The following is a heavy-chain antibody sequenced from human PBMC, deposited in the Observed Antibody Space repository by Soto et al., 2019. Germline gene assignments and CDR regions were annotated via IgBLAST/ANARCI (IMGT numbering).Heavy chain of an antibody. J-gene: IGHJ2*01. Sequence: EMRLLESGGGLVQSGGSLRLSCAASGFAFNTFAMTWVRQAPGKGLEWVSSINFSGGNTYYADSVKGRFTISRDNSKNTLFLEMNSLRADDTAVYYCATNVGAYWYHGLWGRGTLVTVSS. CDR1: GFAFNTFA. CDR2: INFSGGNT. V-gene: IGHV3-23*01. CDR3: ATNVGAYWYHGL. D-gene: IGHD1-26*01.